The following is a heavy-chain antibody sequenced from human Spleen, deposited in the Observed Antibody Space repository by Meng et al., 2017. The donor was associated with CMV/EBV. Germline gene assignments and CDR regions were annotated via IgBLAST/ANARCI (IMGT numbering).Heavy chain of an antibody. CDR3: ARDVSLGGDGGNSLGPFDY. CDR2: ISRNSGTI. CDR1: EFTFDNYA. Sequence: SLKISCAASEFTFDNYAMHWVRQAPGKGLEWVSSISRNSGTIAYVDSVKGRFTISRDNPKNSLYLQMNSLRAEDTAVYYCARDVSLGGDGGNSLGPFDYWGQGTLVTVSS. V-gene: IGHV3-9*01. D-gene: IGHD4-23*01. J-gene: IGHJ4*02.